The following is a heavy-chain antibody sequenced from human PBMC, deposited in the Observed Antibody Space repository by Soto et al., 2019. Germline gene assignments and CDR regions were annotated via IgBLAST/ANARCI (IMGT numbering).Heavy chain of an antibody. Sequence: SETLSLTCTVSGGSISSGNYFWSWIRQQPGKGLEWIGYIYYSGSTYYNPSLKSRVTMSVDTSKNQFSLKLSSVTAADTAVYYCARDQYSGYQFHYWGQGTLVTVSS. J-gene: IGHJ4*02. CDR1: GGSISSGNYF. D-gene: IGHD5-12*01. CDR2: IYYSGST. CDR3: ARDQYSGYQFHY. V-gene: IGHV4-31*03.